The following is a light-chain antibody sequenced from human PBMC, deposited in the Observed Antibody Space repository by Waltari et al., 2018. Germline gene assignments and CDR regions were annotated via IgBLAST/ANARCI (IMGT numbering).Light chain of an antibody. CDR2: GAS. CDR1: QSVGRT. J-gene: IGKJ1*01. V-gene: IGKV3-20*01. CDR3: QHYVRLPVS. Sequence: EIAFMQSPGTVSLSPGERATLSCWTSQSVGRTLAWYQQKPGPPPKLLIYGASIRATGIPDRFSGSGSGTDFSLTISRLEPEDFAVYYCQHYVRLPVSFGQGTKVEIK.